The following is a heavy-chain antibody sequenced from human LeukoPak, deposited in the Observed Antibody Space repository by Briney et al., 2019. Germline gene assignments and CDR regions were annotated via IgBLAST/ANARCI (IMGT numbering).Heavy chain of an antibody. CDR2: IGTAGDT. J-gene: IGHJ6*02. D-gene: IGHD3-22*01. Sequence: GGSLRLSCAASGFTFSSYDMHWVRQAAGEGLEWVSVIGTAGDTYYPGSVKGRFTISRENAKNSLYLQMNSLRAGDTAVYYCARGLPVSSSGYYYGSVPYYNYAMDVWGQGTTVTVSS. V-gene: IGHV3-13*01. CDR3: ARGLPVSSSGYYYGSVPYYNYAMDV. CDR1: GFTFSSYD.